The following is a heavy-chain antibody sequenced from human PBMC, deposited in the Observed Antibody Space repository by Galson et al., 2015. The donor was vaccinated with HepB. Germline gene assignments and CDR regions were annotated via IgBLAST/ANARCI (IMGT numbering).Heavy chain of an antibody. Sequence: QSGAEVKKPGDSLKISCQGSAYIFTNYWIGWVRQMPGKGLEWVAIIHPSDSDSRYSPSFLGQVTISADKSINTAYLQWSSLGASDTAMYYCARQAEVGTPAPDAFDFWGQGTMVTVSS. V-gene: IGHV5-51*01. D-gene: IGHD2-15*01. CDR1: AYIFTNYW. CDR3: ARQAEVGTPAPDAFDF. CDR2: IHPSDSDS. J-gene: IGHJ3*01.